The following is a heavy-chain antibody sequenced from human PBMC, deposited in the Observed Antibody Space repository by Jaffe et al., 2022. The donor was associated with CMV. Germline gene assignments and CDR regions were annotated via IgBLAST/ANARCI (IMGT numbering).Heavy chain of an antibody. J-gene: IGHJ4*02. D-gene: IGHD6-19*01. V-gene: IGHV4-59*01. CDR1: GASISSNY. Sequence: QVQLRESGPGLVKPSETLSLTCTVSGASISSNYWSWIRQPPGMGLEWIGYMSYSGSTTYNPSLKSRVTLSVDTSKNQFSLKLTSVTAADTAVYYCARGDSSTAWHLGYWGQGTLVTVSS. CDR3: ARGDSSTAWHLGY. CDR2: MSYSGST.